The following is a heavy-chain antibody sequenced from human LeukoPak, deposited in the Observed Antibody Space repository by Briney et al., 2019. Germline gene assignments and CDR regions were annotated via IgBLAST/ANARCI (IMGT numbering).Heavy chain of an antibody. CDR3: ARLPFQDIAPAGMVDY. D-gene: IGHD6-13*01. CDR1: GFTFSSYS. V-gene: IGHV3-21*01. CDR2: ISSSSSYI. J-gene: IGHJ4*02. Sequence: PGGSLRLSCAASGFTFSSYSMNWVRQAPGKGLEWVSSISSSSSYIYYADSVKGRFTISRDNAKNSLYLQMNSLRAEDTAVYYCARLPFQDIAPAGMVDYWVQGTLVTVSS.